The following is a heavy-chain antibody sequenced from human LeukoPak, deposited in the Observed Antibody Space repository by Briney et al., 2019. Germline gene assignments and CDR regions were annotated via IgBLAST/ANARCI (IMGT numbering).Heavy chain of an antibody. Sequence: PSETLSLTCAVYGGSFSGYYWSWIRQPPGKGLEWIGEINHSGSTNYNPSLKSRVTISVDTSKNQFSLKLSSVAAADTAVYYCARSPSSGYLDYWGQGTLVTVSS. D-gene: IGHD3-22*01. J-gene: IGHJ4*02. CDR1: GGSFSGYY. CDR2: INHSGST. CDR3: ARSPSSGYLDY. V-gene: IGHV4-34*01.